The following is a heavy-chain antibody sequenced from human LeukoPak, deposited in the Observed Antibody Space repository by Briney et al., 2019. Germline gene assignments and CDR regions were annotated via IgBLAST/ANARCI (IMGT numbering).Heavy chain of an antibody. V-gene: IGHV4-59*01. CDR1: GGSISSYY. Sequence: SETLSLTRTVSGGSISSYYWSWIRQPPGKGLEWIGYIYYSGSTNYNPSLKSRVTISVDTSKNQFSLKLSSVTAADTAVYYCAREGSGWYYFDYWGQGTLVTVSS. CDR2: IYYSGST. D-gene: IGHD6-19*01. J-gene: IGHJ4*02. CDR3: AREGSGWYYFDY.